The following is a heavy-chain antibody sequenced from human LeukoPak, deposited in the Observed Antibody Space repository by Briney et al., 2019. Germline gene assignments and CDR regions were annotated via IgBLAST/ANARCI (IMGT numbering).Heavy chain of an antibody. J-gene: IGHJ4*02. CDR2: IYSGGST. D-gene: IGHD3-22*01. Sequence: GGSLRLSCAASGFTVSSNYMSWVRQAPGKGLEWVSVIYSGGSTYYADSVKGRFTISRDNSKNTLYLQMNSLRAEDTAVYYCARDNYDSSGYRIPFDYWGQGTLVTVS. V-gene: IGHV3-53*01. CDR3: ARDNYDSSGYRIPFDY. CDR1: GFTVSSNY.